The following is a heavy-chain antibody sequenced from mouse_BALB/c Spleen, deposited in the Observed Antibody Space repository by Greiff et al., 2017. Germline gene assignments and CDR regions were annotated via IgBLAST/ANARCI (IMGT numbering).Heavy chain of an antibody. CDR1: GYTFTSYW. J-gene: IGHJ3*01. Sequence: VQLQQSGADLVKPGASVKLSCKASGYTFTSYWMHWVKQRPGQGLEWIGYINPSTGYTEYNQKFKVKATLTVDKSSSTAYMQLSSLTTEDSAVYYCGSARAYYGKGGWFAYWGQGTLVTVAA. V-gene: IGHV1-7*01. D-gene: IGHD2-10*01. CDR2: INPSTGYT. CDR3: GSARAYYGKGGWFAY.